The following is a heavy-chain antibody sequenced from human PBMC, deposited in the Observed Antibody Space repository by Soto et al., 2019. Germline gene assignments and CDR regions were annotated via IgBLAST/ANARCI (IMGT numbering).Heavy chain of an antibody. CDR3: TTPSYYDFWSGPDYYYYMDV. CDR1: GFTFSNAW. Sequence: KPGGSLRLSCAASGFTFSNAWMSWVRQAPGKGLEWVGRIKSKTDGGTTDYAAPVKGRFTISRDDSKNTLYLQMNSLKTEDTAVYYCTTPSYYDFWSGPDYYYYMDVWGKGTTVTVSS. V-gene: IGHV3-15*01. D-gene: IGHD3-3*01. CDR2: IKSKTDGGTT. J-gene: IGHJ6*03.